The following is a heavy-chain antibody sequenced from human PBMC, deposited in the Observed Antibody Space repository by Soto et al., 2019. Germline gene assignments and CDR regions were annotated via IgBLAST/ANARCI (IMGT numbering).Heavy chain of an antibody. D-gene: IGHD3-10*01. CDR1: GYSFTSYW. CDR3: AGGGVRGVITRTRDYYGMDV. J-gene: IGHJ6*02. CDR2: IYPGDSDT. V-gene: IGHV5-51*01. Sequence: PGESLKISCKGSGYSFTSYWIGWVRQMPGKGLEWMGIIYPGDSDTGYSPSFQGQVTISADKSISTAYLQWSSLKASDTAMYYFAGGGVRGVITRTRDYYGMDVWGQGTTVTVSS.